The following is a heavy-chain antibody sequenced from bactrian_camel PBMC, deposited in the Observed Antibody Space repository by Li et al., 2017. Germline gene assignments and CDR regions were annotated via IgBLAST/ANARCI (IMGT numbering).Heavy chain of an antibody. CDR3: AADPRGGSWSQSWYTY. Sequence: HVQLVESGGGSVQAGGSLRLSCTTSKYSRSDNCLAWFRKAPGKEREGVARIDTPGATMYADSVKGRFTIPKDNAKNSLYLQMNSLKPEDTALYYCAADPRGGSWSQSWYTYWGQGTQVTVS. CDR1: KYSRSDNC. V-gene: IGHV3S53*01. J-gene: IGHJ4*01. D-gene: IGHD6*01. CDR2: IDTPGAT.